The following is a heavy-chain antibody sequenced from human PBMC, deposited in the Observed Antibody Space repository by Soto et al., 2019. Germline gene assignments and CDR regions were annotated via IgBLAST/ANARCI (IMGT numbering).Heavy chain of an antibody. D-gene: IGHD1-26*01. V-gene: IGHV3-9*01. CDR2: ISWNSGSI. CDR1: GFTFDDYA. Sequence: PGGSLRLSCAASGFTFDDYAMHWVRQAPGKGLEWVSGISWNSGSIGYADSVKGRFTISRDNAKNSLTLTSVTAADTAVYYCAKGGLHGRGDWFDPWGQGTPVTVSS. J-gene: IGHJ5*02. CDR3: AKGGLHGRGDWFDP.